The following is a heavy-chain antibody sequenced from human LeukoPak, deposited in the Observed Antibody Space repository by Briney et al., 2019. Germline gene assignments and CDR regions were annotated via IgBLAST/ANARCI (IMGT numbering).Heavy chain of an antibody. D-gene: IGHD3-10*01. Sequence: GGSLRLSCTTSGFTFGDYTMSWVRQAPGKGLEWVGFIRSKAYGGTTEYAASVKGRFTISRDDSKSIAYLQMNSLKTEDTAMYYCTLYGSTAMDVFDIWGQGTVVTVSS. CDR2: IRSKAYGGTT. J-gene: IGHJ3*02. V-gene: IGHV3-49*04. CDR1: GFTFGDYT. CDR3: TLYGSTAMDVFDI.